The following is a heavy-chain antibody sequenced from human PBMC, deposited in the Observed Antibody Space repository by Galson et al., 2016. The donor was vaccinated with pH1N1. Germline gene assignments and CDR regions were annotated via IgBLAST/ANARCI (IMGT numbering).Heavy chain of an antibody. D-gene: IGHD4-17*01. V-gene: IGHV1-46*01. CDR3: ARDPTPTTGPRFPFFYGMDV. Sequence: SVKVSCKASGYSFTDYYIHWVRQAPGQGLEWMGIINPTTDSTSYAQKFQGRVTVTRDTSATTVYLDLSSLRSDDTAVYYCARDPTPTTGPRFPFFYGMDVWGQGTTVTVPS. CDR2: INPTTDST. J-gene: IGHJ6*02. CDR1: GYSFTDYY.